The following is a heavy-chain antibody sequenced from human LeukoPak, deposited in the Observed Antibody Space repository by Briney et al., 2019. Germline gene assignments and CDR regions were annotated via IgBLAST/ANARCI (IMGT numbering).Heavy chain of an antibody. V-gene: IGHV3-23*01. D-gene: IGHD3-3*01. J-gene: IGHJ4*02. CDR2: ISGGGGST. CDR1: GFTFSSYA. CDR3: AKQSNYDFWSGSDY. Sequence: GGSLRLSCAASGFTFSSYAMSWVRQAPGKGLEWVSAISGGGGSTYYADSVKGRFTISRDNSKNTLYLQMNSLRAEDTAVYYCAKQSNYDFWSGSDYWGQGTLVTVSS.